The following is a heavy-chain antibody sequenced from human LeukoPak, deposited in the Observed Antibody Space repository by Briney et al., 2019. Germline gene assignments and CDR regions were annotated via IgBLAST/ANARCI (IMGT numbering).Heavy chain of an antibody. V-gene: IGHV3-9*01. CDR3: AKFGFGELDY. CDR1: GFTFDDYA. Sequence: GGSLRLSCAASGFTFDDYAMHWVRQAPGKGLEWVSGISWNSGSIGYADSVKGRFTISRDNAKNSLYLQMNSLRAEDTALYYCAKFGFGELDYWGQGTLVTVSS. D-gene: IGHD3-10*01. J-gene: IGHJ4*02. CDR2: ISWNSGSI.